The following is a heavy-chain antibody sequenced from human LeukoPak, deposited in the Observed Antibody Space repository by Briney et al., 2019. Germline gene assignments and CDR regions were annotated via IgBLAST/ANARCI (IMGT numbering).Heavy chain of an antibody. Sequence: SVKVSCKASGGTFSSYAISWVRQAPGQGLEWMGRIIPILGIANYAQKLQGRVTITADKSTSTAYMELSSLRSEDTAVYYCVWSIGGAIDYWGQGTLVTVSS. CDR2: IIPILGIA. J-gene: IGHJ4*02. CDR1: GGTFSSYA. CDR3: VWSIGGAIDY. D-gene: IGHD3-16*01. V-gene: IGHV1-69*04.